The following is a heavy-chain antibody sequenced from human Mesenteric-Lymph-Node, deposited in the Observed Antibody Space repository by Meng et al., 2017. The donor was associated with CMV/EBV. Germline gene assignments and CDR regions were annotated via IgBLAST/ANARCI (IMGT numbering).Heavy chain of an antibody. D-gene: IGHD3-3*01. Sequence: ASVKVSCKASGYIFTGYYMHWVRQTPGQGREWMGWINPNSGGTNYAQKFQGRVTMTRDTSIRTAYMELSRLRSDDTAVYYCARWGTFELRFLETDYWGQGTLVTVSS. CDR1: GYIFTGYY. CDR2: INPNSGGT. J-gene: IGHJ4*02. V-gene: IGHV1-2*02. CDR3: ARWGTFELRFLETDY.